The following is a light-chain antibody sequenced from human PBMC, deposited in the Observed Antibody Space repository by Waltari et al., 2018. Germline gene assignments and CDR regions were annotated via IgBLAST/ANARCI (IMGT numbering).Light chain of an antibody. V-gene: IGLV2-8*01. CDR1: SSDIGGYNY. Sequence: QSALTQPPSASGSPGQSVTISCTGTSSDIGGYNYVSWYQQRPGKAPKLLIYEVTKRPSGVPDRFSGSKSANTASLTVSGLRAEDEADYYCSSYAGSNYVAFGGGTKLTVL. J-gene: IGLJ2*01. CDR3: SSYAGSNYVA. CDR2: EVT.